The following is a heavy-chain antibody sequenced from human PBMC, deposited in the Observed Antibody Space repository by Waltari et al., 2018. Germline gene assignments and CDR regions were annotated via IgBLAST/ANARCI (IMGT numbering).Heavy chain of an antibody. D-gene: IGHD3-10*01. J-gene: IGHJ6*02. CDR2: MNSGNGNT. CDR3: ARGGGYYYGSGSYSRYYYYGMDV. Sequence: QVQLVQSGAEVKKPGASVKVSCKASGYTFISYAMHWVRKASGQRSERMGWMNSGNGNTKYSQKFQGRVTITRDTSAGTAYMELSSLRSEDTALYYCARGGGYYYGSGSYSRYYYYGMDVWGQGTTVTVSS. CDR1: GYTFISYA. V-gene: IGHV1-3*01.